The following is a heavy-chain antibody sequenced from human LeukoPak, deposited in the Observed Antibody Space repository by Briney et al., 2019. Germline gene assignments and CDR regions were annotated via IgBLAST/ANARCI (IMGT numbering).Heavy chain of an antibody. D-gene: IGHD3-22*01. CDR3: ATDFVPYDSSGYYLLDY. CDR2: FDPEDGET. CDR1: GYTLTELS. J-gene: IGHJ4*02. V-gene: IGHV1-24*01. Sequence: ASVKVSCKVSGYTLTELSMHWVRQAPGKGLEWMGGFDPEDGETIYAQKFQGRVTMTEDTSTDTAYMELSSLRSEDTAVYYCATDFVPYDSSGYYLLDYWGQGTLVTASS.